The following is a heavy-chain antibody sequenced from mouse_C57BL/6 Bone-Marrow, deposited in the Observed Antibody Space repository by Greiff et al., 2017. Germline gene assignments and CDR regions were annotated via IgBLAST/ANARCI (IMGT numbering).Heavy chain of an antibody. CDR3: ARNNYWYFDV. Sequence: VQLQESGAELARPGASVKLSCKASGYTFTSYGISWVKQRTGQGLEWIGEIYPRSGNTYYNEKFKGKATLTADKSSSTAYMELRSLTSEDSAVYFCARNNYWYFDVWGTGTTVTVSS. V-gene: IGHV1-81*01. CDR1: GYTFTSYG. J-gene: IGHJ1*03. CDR2: IYPRSGNT.